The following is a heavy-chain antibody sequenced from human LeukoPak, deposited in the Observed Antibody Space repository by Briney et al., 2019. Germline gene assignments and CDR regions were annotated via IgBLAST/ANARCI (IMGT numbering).Heavy chain of an antibody. CDR3: ARARSSYGYGDAFDI. J-gene: IGHJ3*02. CDR2: IYYSGST. V-gene: IGHV4-59*12. CDR1: GGSISSYY. D-gene: IGHD5-18*01. Sequence: SETLSLTCTVSGGSISSYYWSWIRQPPGKGLEWIGYIYYSGSTSYNPSLKSRVTISVDTSKNQFSLKLSSVTAADTAVYYCARARSSYGYGDAFDIWGQGTMVTVSS.